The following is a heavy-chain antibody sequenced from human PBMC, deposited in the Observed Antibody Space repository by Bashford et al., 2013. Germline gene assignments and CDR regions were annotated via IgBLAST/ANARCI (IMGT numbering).Heavy chain of an antibody. D-gene: IGHD3-22*01. CDR1: GGSISSYY. CDR2: IYTSGST. V-gene: IGHV4-4*07. Sequence: SETLSLTCTVSGGSISSYYWSWIRQPAGKGLEWIGRIYTSGSTNYNPSLKSRVTMSVDTSKNQFSLKLSSVTAADTAVYYCARDYYYDSSGYYYFDYVGPGNPGHRLL. J-gene: IGHJ4*02. CDR3: ARDYYYDSSGYYYFDY.